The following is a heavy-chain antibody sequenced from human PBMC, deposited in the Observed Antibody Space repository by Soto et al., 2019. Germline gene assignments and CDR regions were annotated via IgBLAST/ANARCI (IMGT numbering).Heavy chain of an antibody. D-gene: IGHD6-19*01. Sequence: EVQLVESGGGLVQPGGSLRLSCAASGFTVSNNYMSWVRQAPGKGLEWVSVIYSGGSTYYADSVKGRFTISRDNSKNTLYLQMNSLRAEDTAVYYCASQGYSSGWYALDYWGQGTLVTVSS. J-gene: IGHJ4*02. V-gene: IGHV3-66*04. CDR2: IYSGGST. CDR3: ASQGYSSGWYALDY. CDR1: GFTVSNNY.